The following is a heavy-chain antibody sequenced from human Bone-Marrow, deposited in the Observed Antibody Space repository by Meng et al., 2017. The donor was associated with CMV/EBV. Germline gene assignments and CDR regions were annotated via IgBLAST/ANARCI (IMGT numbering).Heavy chain of an antibody. D-gene: IGHD1-26*01. CDR2: IKQDGSEK. J-gene: IGHJ5*02. V-gene: IGHV3-7*01. CDR3: ARVLGGSYYAENWFDP. CDR1: GFTFSSYW. Sequence: GGSLRLSCAASGFTFSSYWMSWVRQAPGKGLEWVANIKQDGSEKYYVDSVKGRFTISRDNAKNSLYLQMNSLRAEDTAVYYCARVLGGSYYAENWFDPWGQGTLVTSPQ.